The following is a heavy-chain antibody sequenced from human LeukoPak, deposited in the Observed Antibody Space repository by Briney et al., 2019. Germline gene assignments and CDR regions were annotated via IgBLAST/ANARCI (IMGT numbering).Heavy chain of an antibody. CDR2: TNHSATT. D-gene: IGHD6-19*01. CDR3: ATQSGGWPF. V-gene: IGHV4-34*08. Sequence: SETLSFTAAAYAGTFSGHYWSRLRQPPGKGLECIGETNHSATTNSHPSLKSRVTISVDTSKNQFSLKLSSVTDEDTAVYYSATQSGGWPFWGRGTLVTVSS. J-gene: IGHJ4*02. CDR1: AGTFSGHY.